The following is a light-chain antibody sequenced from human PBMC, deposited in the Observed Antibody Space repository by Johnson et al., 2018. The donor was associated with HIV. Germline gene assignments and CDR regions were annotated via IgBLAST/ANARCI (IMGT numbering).Light chain of an antibody. CDR2: ENN. CDR1: SSNIGNNY. CDR3: GTWGSSLSAGGV. V-gene: IGLV1-51*02. Sequence: QLVLTQPPSVSAAPGQEVTISCSGSSSNIGNNYVSWYQQLPGTAPKLLIYENNKRPSGIPDRFSGSKSGTSATLGITGLQTGDEADYYCGTWGSSLSAGGVFGTGTKVTGL. J-gene: IGLJ1*01.